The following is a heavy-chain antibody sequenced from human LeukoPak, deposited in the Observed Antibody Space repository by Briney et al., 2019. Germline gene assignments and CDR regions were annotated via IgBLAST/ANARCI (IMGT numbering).Heavy chain of an antibody. J-gene: IGHJ3*02. Sequence: GGSLRLSCAASGFSFRNSWMHWVRQVPGEGLVWVARINIEGTIISYADSVKGRFTISRDNSKNTLYLQMNSLRAEDTAVYYCAKDRLERHGIDIWGQGTMVTVSS. D-gene: IGHD1-1*01. V-gene: IGHV3-74*01. CDR2: INIEGTII. CDR3: AKDRLERHGIDI. CDR1: GFSFRNSW.